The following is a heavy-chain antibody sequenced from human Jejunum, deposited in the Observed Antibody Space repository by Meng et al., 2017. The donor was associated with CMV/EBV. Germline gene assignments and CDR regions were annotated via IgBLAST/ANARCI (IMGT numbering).Heavy chain of an antibody. CDR1: TDLS. CDR2: SDPEDGVT. CDR3: ATRRDTYYYDNSGFYSLDY. Sequence: TDLSIHWVRQAPGKGLEWMGGSDPEDGVTIYAQKFQGRVIMTEDKFTDTAYMELSSLRSEDTAVYYCATRRDTYYYDNSGFYSLDYWGQGTLVTVSS. J-gene: IGHJ4*02. V-gene: IGHV1-24*01. D-gene: IGHD3-22*01.